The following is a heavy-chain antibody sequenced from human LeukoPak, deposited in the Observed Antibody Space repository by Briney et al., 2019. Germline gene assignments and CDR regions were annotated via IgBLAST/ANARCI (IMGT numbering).Heavy chain of an antibody. CDR1: GGSFSGYY. Sequence: SETLSLTCAVYGGSFSGYYWSWIRQPPGKGLEWIGEINHSGSTNYNPSLKSRVTISVDTSKNQFSLKLSSVTAADTAVYYCATNRDNMGYYDSSGYYYEGWGQGTLVTVSS. CDR2: INHSGST. CDR3: ATNRDNMGYYDSSGYYYEG. D-gene: IGHD3-22*01. V-gene: IGHV4-34*01. J-gene: IGHJ4*02.